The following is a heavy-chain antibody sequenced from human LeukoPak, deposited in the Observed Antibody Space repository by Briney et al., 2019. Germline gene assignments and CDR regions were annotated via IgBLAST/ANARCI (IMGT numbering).Heavy chain of an antibody. J-gene: IGHJ4*02. CDR1: GGSISSSSYY. Sequence: TLSLTCTVSGGSISSSSYYWSWIRQPPGKALEWLALIYWNDDKRYSPSLMGRLTVTKDTSTNQVVLTMTNMDPVDTATYYCAHRSSIGFGELSFDSWGQGTLVTVSS. CDR3: AHRSSIGFGELSFDS. V-gene: IGHV2-5*01. CDR2: IYWNDDK. D-gene: IGHD3-10*01.